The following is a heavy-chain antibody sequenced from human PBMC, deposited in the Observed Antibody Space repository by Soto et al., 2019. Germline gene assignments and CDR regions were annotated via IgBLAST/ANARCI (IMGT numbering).Heavy chain of an antibody. CDR3: ARDITMVRGVMHGMDV. CDR1: GGTFSSYT. J-gene: IGHJ6*02. D-gene: IGHD3-10*01. V-gene: IGHV1-69*08. Sequence: QVQLVQSGAEVKKPGSSVKVSCKASGGTFSSYTISWVRQAPGQGLEWMGRIIPILGIANYAQKFQGRVTITADKSTSTAYMELSSLRSEDTAVYHCARDITMVRGVMHGMDVWGQGTTVTVSS. CDR2: IIPILGIA.